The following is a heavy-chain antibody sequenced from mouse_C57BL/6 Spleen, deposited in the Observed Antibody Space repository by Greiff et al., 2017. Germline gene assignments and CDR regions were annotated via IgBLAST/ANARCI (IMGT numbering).Heavy chain of an antibody. V-gene: IGHV1-82*01. J-gene: IGHJ2*01. D-gene: IGHD2-5*01. Sequence: QVQLQQSGPELVKPGASVKISCTASGYAFSSSWMNWVKQRPGKGLEWIGRIYPGDGDTNYNGQFKGKATLTADKSSSTAYMQLSSLTSEDSAVYFCARSHYSNYEGDDWGQGTTLTVSS. CDR3: ARSHYSNYEGDD. CDR2: IYPGDGDT. CDR1: GYAFSSSW.